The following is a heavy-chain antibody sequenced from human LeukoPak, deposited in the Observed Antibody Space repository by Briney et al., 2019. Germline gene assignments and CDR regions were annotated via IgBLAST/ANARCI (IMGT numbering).Heavy chain of an antibody. CDR3: TGTVSVDVNYYYGMDV. D-gene: IGHD4-17*01. CDR1: GFTVSSNY. J-gene: IGHJ6*02. Sequence: GGSLRLSCAASGFTVSSNYMSWVRQAPGKGLELVSVIYSGGSTYYADSVKGRFTISRDNSKNTLYLQMNSLRAEDTAVYYCTGTVSVDVNYYYGMDVWGQGTTATVSS. CDR2: IYSGGST. V-gene: IGHV3-66*01.